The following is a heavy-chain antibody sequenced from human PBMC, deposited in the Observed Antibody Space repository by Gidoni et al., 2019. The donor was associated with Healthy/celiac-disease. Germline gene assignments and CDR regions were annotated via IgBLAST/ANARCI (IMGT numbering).Heavy chain of an antibody. Sequence: EVQLVESGGGLVQPGGSLRISCEASGFTFSSYEMNWVRQDPGKGLEWVSDISSSGITIYYADSVKGRFTISRDNAKNSLYLQMNSLRAEDTAVYYCARALAYCGGDCYSRYFDYWGQGTLVTVSS. J-gene: IGHJ4*02. CDR1: GFTFSSYE. CDR3: ARALAYCGGDCYSRYFDY. CDR2: ISSSGITI. V-gene: IGHV3-48*03. D-gene: IGHD2-21*02.